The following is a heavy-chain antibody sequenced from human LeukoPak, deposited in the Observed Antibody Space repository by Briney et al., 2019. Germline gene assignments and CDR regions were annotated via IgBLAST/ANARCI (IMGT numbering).Heavy chain of an antibody. CDR2: IGTGDDT. V-gene: IGHV3-13*01. J-gene: IGHJ4*02. D-gene: IGHD6-13*01. Sequence: QSGGSLRLSCAASGFTFSSSDMHWVRQVIGKGLEWVSAIGTGDDTYYPDSVKGRFTISRENAKNSLYLQMNSLTAGDTAVYYCASPYSSRWYELCYWGQGTLVTVSS. CDR3: ASPYSSRWYELCY. CDR1: GFTFSSSD.